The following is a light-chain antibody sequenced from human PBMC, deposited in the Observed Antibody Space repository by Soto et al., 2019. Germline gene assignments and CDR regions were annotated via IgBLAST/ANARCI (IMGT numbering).Light chain of an antibody. Sequence: DIQMTQSPSTLSASVGDRVTITCRASQSILSYLAWYQEKPGRAPKLLIYKASSLEDGSPSRFSGRGSGTECTLSNSSLQPDDLVTYDYQCHHTHAFTFGGGTRVEIK. J-gene: IGKJ4*01. CDR2: KAS. CDR3: QCHHTHAFT. V-gene: IGKV1-5*03. CDR1: QSILSY.